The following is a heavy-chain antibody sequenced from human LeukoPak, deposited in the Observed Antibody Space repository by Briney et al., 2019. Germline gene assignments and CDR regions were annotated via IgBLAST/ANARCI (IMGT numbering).Heavy chain of an antibody. D-gene: IGHD3-10*01. CDR1: GFAFSNYA. Sequence: GGSLRLSCAASGFAFSNYAMSWVRQAPGKGLEWVSSLSGGGDSRYYADSVMGRFTIPRNNSKNTLYLQMNSLRAEDTAVYYCAKAVRSMVTGGGYFDSWGQGTLVTVSS. CDR2: LSGGGDSR. J-gene: IGHJ4*02. V-gene: IGHV3-23*01. CDR3: AKAVRSMVTGGGYFDS.